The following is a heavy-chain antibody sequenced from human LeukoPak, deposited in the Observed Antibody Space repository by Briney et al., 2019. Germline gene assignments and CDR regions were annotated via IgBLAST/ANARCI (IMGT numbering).Heavy chain of an antibody. D-gene: IGHD3-10*01. V-gene: IGHV3-23*01. CDR2: ISGSGGST. Sequence: PGGSLRLSCAASGFTFSSYAMSWVRQAPGKGLEWVSAISGSGGSTYYADSVKGRFTISRDNSKNTLYLQMNSLRAEDTAVYYCARERTYYYGSGSYYNQDFDYWGQGTLVTVSS. CDR3: ARERTYYYGSGSYYNQDFDY. J-gene: IGHJ4*02. CDR1: GFTFSSYA.